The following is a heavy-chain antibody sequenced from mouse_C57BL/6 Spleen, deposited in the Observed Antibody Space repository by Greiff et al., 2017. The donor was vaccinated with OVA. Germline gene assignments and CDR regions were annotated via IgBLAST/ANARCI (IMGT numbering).Heavy chain of an antibody. V-gene: IGHV1-76*01. CDR2: IYPGSGNT. CDR1: GYTFTDYY. D-gene: IGHD1-1*01. CDR3: ARGTTVGYFDY. J-gene: IGHJ2*01. Sequence: VKLQESGAELVRPGASVKLSCKASGYTFTDYYINWVKQRPGQGLEWIARIYPGSGNTYYNEKFKGKATLTAEKSSSTAYMQLSSLTSEDSAVYFYARGTTVGYFDYWGQGTTLTVSS.